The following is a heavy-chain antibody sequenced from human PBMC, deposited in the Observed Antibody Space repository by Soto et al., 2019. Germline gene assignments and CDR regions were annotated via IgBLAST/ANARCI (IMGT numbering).Heavy chain of an antibody. Sequence: QVQLVESGGGVVQPGRSLRLSCAASGFTFSSYGMHWVRQAPGKGLEWVAVISYVGSDKYYADSVKGRFTISRDKSNSTGYLEMDSLTAEDTAVYYCAKGVVVATTYSQHWGQGTLVTVSS. V-gene: IGHV3-30*18. CDR1: GFTFSSYG. CDR3: AKGVVVATTYSQH. D-gene: IGHD2-15*01. J-gene: IGHJ1*01. CDR2: ISYVGSDK.